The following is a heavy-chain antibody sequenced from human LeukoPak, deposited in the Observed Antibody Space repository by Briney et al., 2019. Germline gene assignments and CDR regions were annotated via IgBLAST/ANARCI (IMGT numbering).Heavy chain of an antibody. CDR2: INHSGST. CDR1: GGSFSGYY. J-gene: IGHJ6*02. V-gene: IGHV4-34*01. D-gene: IGHD3-3*02. Sequence: SETLSLTCAVYGGSFSGYYWSWIRQPPGKGLEWIGEINHSGSTYYNPSLKSRVTISVDRSKNQFSLKLSSVTAADTAVYYCARAPIFGVVIGGMDVWGQGTTVTVSS. CDR3: ARAPIFGVVIGGMDV.